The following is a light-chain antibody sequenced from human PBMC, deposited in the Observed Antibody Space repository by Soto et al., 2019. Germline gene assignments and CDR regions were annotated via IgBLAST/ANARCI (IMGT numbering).Light chain of an antibody. CDR3: QQYGSSPWT. CDR1: QSVSSSY. Sequence: EIVLTQSPGTLSLSPGERATLSCRASQSVSSSYLAWYQQKPGQAPRPLIYGASSRAIGIPDRFSGSGSGTDFTLTISRLEHEDFAVYYWQQYGSSPWTFGQGTKVEIK. CDR2: GAS. V-gene: IGKV3-20*01. J-gene: IGKJ1*01.